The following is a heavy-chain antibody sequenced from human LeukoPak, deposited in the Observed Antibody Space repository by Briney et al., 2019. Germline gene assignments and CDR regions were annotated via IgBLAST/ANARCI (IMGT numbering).Heavy chain of an antibody. CDR3: VKGAGPNYYYYYGLDV. D-gene: IGHD6-13*01. J-gene: IGHJ6*02. Sequence: PGGSLRLSCSAPGFTFSSYAMHWVRQAPGRGLEYVSAISNNGGNTYYADSVKGRFTFSRDNSNNTVYLHMSSLRAEDTAVYYCVKGAGPNYYYYYGLDVWGQGTTVTVSS. V-gene: IGHV3-64D*06. CDR1: GFTFSSYA. CDR2: ISNNGGNT.